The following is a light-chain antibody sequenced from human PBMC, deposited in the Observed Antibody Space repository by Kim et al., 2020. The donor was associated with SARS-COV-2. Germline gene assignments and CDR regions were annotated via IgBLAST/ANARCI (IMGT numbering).Light chain of an antibody. V-gene: IGKV1-39*01. Sequence: IQMTQSPSSLSASVGDRVTITCRASQNVDSFLNWYQQKPGKAPKLVIFGASSLQRGVPSRFRGSGSETDYTLTISDLHPEDVGSYYCQQSHTFPYTFGQGTKLEI. CDR1: QNVDSF. CDR2: GAS. CDR3: QQSHTFPYT. J-gene: IGKJ2*01.